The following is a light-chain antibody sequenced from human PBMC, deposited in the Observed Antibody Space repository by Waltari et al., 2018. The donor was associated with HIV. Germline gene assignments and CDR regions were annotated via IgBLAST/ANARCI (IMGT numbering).Light chain of an antibody. V-gene: IGKV3-20*01. J-gene: IGKJ2*01. CDR2: GAT. CDR1: QSVTNNY. Sequence: DIVLPQSPGTLSLSPGGRATLPCRASQSVTNNYLAWFQHKPGQAPRILSYGATSRATGIPDRFSGGGSGTDFTLTISRVQPEDFAVYYCQQYDTSPPYTFGRGTKLDIK. CDR3: QQYDTSPPYT.